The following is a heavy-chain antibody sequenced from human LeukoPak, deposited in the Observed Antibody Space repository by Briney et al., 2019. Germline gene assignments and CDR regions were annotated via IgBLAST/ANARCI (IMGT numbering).Heavy chain of an antibody. CDR1: GFTFSSYS. Sequence: GGSLRLSCAASGFTFSSYSMNWVRQAPGKGLEWVSSISSSSSYIYYADSVKGRFTISRDNSKNTLYLQMNGLRAEDTAVYYCARVLSGYYYFDYWGQGTLVTVSS. D-gene: IGHD3-22*01. V-gene: IGHV3-21*01. J-gene: IGHJ4*02. CDR3: ARVLSGYYYFDY. CDR2: ISSSSSYI.